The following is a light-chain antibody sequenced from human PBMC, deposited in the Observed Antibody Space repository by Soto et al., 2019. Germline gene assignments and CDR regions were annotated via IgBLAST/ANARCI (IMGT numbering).Light chain of an antibody. CDR2: GAS. V-gene: IGKV3-15*01. J-gene: IGKJ5*01. CDR3: EQYNNWPLT. Sequence: IVLKQSPATLSASISETAPLPFMARQYIGRKLGWYQQKPGQAPRLLIYGASTRATGIPARFSGSGSGTEFTLTISSLQAEDFAVYYCEQYNNWPLTFCQGGLLEIK. CDR1: QYIGRK.